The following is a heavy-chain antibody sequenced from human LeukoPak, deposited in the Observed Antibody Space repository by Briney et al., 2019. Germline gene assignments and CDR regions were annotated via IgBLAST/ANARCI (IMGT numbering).Heavy chain of an antibody. CDR3: ARRGLADDY. J-gene: IGHJ4*02. CDR2: IYYSGST. D-gene: IGHD1-26*01. Sequence: PSETLPLTCTVSGGSISSSSYYWGWIRQPPGKGLEWIGSIYYSGSTYYNPSLKSRVTISVDTSKNQFSLKLSSVSAADTAVYYCARRGLADDYWGQGTLVTVSS. CDR1: GGSISSSSYY. V-gene: IGHV4-39*01.